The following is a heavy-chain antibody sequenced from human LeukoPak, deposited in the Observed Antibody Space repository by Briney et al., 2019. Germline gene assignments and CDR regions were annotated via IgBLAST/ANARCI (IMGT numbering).Heavy chain of an antibody. V-gene: IGHV3-33*06. D-gene: IGHD3-9*01. CDR3: AKGPKRGFDSSNSLDY. Sequence: GGSLRLSCAASGFTYSHYGMHWVRQAPGKGLEWVAVIWSDATEKYYGDAVKGRFTISRDNSRNTLYLQMNSLRAEDTAVYYCAKGPKRGFDSSNSLDYWGQGTLATVSS. J-gene: IGHJ4*02. CDR1: GFTYSHYG. CDR2: IWSDATEK.